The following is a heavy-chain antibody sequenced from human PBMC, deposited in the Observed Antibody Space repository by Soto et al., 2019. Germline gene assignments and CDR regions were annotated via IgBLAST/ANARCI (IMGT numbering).Heavy chain of an antibody. J-gene: IGHJ4*02. Sequence: QVQLVQSGAVVKKPGASVKVSCKPSGYPFTGYYLHWVRQAPGQGLEWMGWINPNSGDTKYAQAFQGSVTMTRDTSINTAHMDVCRLSSDDRALYCCASWRPNYSGWSTDFWAQGPLVAVSS. V-gene: IGHV1-2*02. CDR3: ASWRPNYSGWSTDF. CDR1: GYPFTGYY. CDR2: INPNSGDT. D-gene: IGHD6-13*01.